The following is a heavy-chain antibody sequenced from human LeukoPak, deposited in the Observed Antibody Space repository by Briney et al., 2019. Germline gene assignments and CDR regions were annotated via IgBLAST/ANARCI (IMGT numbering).Heavy chain of an antibody. CDR2: ISTYNGNT. D-gene: IGHD6-6*01. CDR1: GYTFTTYS. Sequence: ASVRVSCKASGYTFTTYSFNWVRQAPGQGLEWMGWISTYNGNTKYAQKLQGRVTVTTDTSTSTAYMELRSLRSDDTAVYYCARDLSVEAAPFDYWGQGTLVTVSS. J-gene: IGHJ4*02. V-gene: IGHV1-18*01. CDR3: ARDLSVEAAPFDY.